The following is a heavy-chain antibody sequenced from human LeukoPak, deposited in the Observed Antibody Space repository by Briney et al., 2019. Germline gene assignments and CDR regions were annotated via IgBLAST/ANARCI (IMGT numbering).Heavy chain of an antibody. CDR3: ARGPYYYDSSGYPNPYYFDY. CDR2: IYYSGST. J-gene: IGHJ4*02. V-gene: IGHV4-31*03. Sequence: SQTLSLTCTVSGGSISSGGYYWSWIRQHPGKGLEWIGYIYYSGSTYYNPSLKSRVTISVDTSKNQFSLKLSSVTAADTAVYYCARGPYYYDSSGYPNPYYFDYWGQGTLVTVSS. CDR1: GGSISSGGYY. D-gene: IGHD3-22*01.